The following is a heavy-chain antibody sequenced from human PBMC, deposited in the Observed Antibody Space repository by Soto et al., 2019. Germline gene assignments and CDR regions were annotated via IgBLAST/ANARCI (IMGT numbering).Heavy chain of an antibody. D-gene: IGHD6-13*01. V-gene: IGHV2-5*02. CDR3: ALRSIAAAGTGAFDY. J-gene: IGHJ4*02. Sequence: QITLKESGPTLVKPTQTLTLTCTFSGFSLSTSGVGVGWIRQPPGKALEWLALIYWDDDKRYSPSLKSRLTIXXDXSXXQVVLTMTNMDPVDTATYYCALRSIAAAGTGAFDYWGQGTLVTVSS. CDR2: IYWDDDK. CDR1: GFSLSTSGVG.